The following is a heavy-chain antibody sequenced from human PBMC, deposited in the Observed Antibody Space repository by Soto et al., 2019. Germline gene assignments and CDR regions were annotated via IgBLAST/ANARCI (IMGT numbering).Heavy chain of an antibody. J-gene: IGHJ6*02. D-gene: IGHD6-13*01. CDR3: ARPRSSSRNYYGMDV. CDR1: GYSFTSYW. CDR2: IYPGDSDT. V-gene: IGHV5-51*01. Sequence: GESLKISCKGSGYSFTSYWIGWVRQMPGKGLEWMGIIYPGDSDTRFSPSFQGQVTISADKSISTAYLQWSSLKASDTAMYYCARPRSSSRNYYGMDVWGQGTTVTVSS.